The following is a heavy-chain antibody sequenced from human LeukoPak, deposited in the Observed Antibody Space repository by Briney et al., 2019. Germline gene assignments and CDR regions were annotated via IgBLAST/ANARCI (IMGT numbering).Heavy chain of an antibody. CDR1: GFTFSSHA. V-gene: IGHV3-23*01. Sequence: GGSLRLSCAASGFTFSSHAMSWVRQAPGKGLEWVSAISTSGGSTYYADSVKGRFAISRDNSKNTLYLQMNSLRAEDTAVYYCAKEPYSGSQLLDYWGQGTLVTVSS. D-gene: IGHD1-26*01. J-gene: IGHJ4*02. CDR2: ISTSGGST. CDR3: AKEPYSGSQLLDY.